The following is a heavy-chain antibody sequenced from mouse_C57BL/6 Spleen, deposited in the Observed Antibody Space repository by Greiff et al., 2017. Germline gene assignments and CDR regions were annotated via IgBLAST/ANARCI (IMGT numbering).Heavy chain of an antibody. J-gene: IGHJ3*01. D-gene: IGHD3-2*02. CDR3: ARSGSGTGFAY. CDR1: GYTFTSYW. CDR2: IYPGSGST. Sequence: QVQLQQPGAELVKPGASVKMSCKASGYTFTSYWLTWVKQRPGQGLAWIGDIYPGSGSTNYNEKFKSKATLTVDTSSSTAYMQLSSLTSEDSAVXYCARSGSGTGFAYWGQGTLVTVSA. V-gene: IGHV1-55*01.